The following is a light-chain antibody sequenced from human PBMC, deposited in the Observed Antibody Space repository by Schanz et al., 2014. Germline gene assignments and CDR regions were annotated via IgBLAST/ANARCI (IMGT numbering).Light chain of an antibody. Sequence: EIVMTQSPATLSVSPGERGTLSCRASQTVSNNLAWYQQKPGQAPRLLIYGASTRATGIPARFSGSGSGTEFTLTISSLQPDDFATYYCQQYNSYSTWTFGQGTKVEIK. CDR2: GAS. CDR1: QTVSNN. CDR3: QQYNSYSTWT. J-gene: IGKJ1*01. V-gene: IGKV3-15*01.